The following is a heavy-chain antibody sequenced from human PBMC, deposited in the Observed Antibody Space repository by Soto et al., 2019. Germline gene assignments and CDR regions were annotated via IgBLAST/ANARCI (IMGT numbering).Heavy chain of an antibody. Sequence: GVSLRLSFAASGFTFSSYCMHWVRQAPGKGLEWVAVIWYDGSNKYYADSVKGRFTISRDNSKNTLYLQMNSLRAEDTAVYYCARGGHITIFGVVSNAFDIWGQGTMVTVSS. D-gene: IGHD3-3*01. CDR1: GFTFSSYC. CDR2: IWYDGSNK. CDR3: ARGGHITIFGVVSNAFDI. J-gene: IGHJ3*02. V-gene: IGHV3-33*01.